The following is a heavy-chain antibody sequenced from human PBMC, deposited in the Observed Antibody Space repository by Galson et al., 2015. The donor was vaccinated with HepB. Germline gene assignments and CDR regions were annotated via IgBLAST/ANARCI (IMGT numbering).Heavy chain of an antibody. CDR1: GFTFSSYA. J-gene: IGHJ2*01. CDR3: AKATGTKHKMVYAIRGYWYFDL. Sequence: SLRLSCAASGFTFSSYAMHWVRQAPGKGLEWVAVISYDGSNKYYADSVKGRFTISRDNSKNTLYLQMNSLRAEDTAVYYCAKATGTKHKMVYAIRGYWYFDLWGRGTLVTVSS. V-gene: IGHV3-30-3*01. CDR2: ISYDGSNK. D-gene: IGHD2-8*01.